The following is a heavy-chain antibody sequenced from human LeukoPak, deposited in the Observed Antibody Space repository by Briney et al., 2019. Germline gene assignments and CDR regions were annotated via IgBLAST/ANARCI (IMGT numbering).Heavy chain of an antibody. CDR2: MYYTGST. CDR3: ARGGAPGDNY. V-gene: IGHV4-59*01. Sequence: ASETLSLTCTVSGASIGSYYCSWIRQPPGKGLEWIGYMYYTGSTNYNPSLKSRVTISVDTSKNPFSLRLTSVTAADTAVYYCARGGAPGDNYWGQGTLVTVSS. CDR1: GASIGSYY. J-gene: IGHJ4*02. D-gene: IGHD1-26*01.